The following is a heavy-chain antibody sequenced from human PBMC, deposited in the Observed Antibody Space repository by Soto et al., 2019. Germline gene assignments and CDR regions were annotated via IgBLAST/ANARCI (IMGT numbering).Heavy chain of an antibody. CDR1: GYSFTDYH. Sequence: GASVKVSCKASGYSFTDYHIHWVRQAPGQGLEWLGRINPKSGGTSTAQKFQGWVTMTTDTSISTASMELTRLTSDDTAIYYCARGDSTDCSNGVCSFFYTPDMDVWGQGTTVTVSS. V-gene: IGHV1-2*04. CDR2: INPKSGGT. CDR3: ARGDSTDCSNGVCSFFYTPDMDV. D-gene: IGHD2-8*01. J-gene: IGHJ6*02.